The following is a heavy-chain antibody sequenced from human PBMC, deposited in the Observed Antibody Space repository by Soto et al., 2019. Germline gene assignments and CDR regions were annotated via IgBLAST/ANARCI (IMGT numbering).Heavy chain of an antibody. Sequence: ASVKVSCKASGYTFTSYGISWVRQAPGQGLEWMGWISAYNGNTNYAQKLQGRVTITTDTSTSTAYMELRSLRSDDTAVYYCARDGSRRLRFRFDPWGQGTLVTVSS. V-gene: IGHV1-18*01. D-gene: IGHD3-3*01. J-gene: IGHJ5*02. CDR1: GYTFTSYG. CDR3: ARDGSRRLRFRFDP. CDR2: ISAYNGNT.